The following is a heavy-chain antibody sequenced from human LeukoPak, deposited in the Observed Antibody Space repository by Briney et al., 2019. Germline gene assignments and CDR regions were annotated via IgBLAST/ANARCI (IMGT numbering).Heavy chain of an antibody. J-gene: IGHJ6*02. CDR3: ARDPTYYDFWSGPYGMDV. D-gene: IGHD3-3*01. CDR2: IIPIFGTA. CDR1: GGTFSSYA. V-gene: IGHV1-69*13. Sequence: GASVKVSCKASGGTFSSYAISWVRQAPGQGLEWMGGIIPIFGTANYAQKFQGRVTITADESTSTAYMELSSLRSEGTAVYYCARDPTYYDFWSGPYGMDVWGQGTTVTVSS.